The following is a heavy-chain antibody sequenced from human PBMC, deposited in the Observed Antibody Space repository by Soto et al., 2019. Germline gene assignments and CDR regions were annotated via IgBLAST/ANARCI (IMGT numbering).Heavy chain of an antibody. V-gene: IGHV3-30*18. J-gene: IGHJ4*02. CDR2: ISYDGSNK. CDR1: GFTFSSYG. CDR3: AKDWSAFDY. Sequence: ESGGGVVQPGRSLRLSCAASGFTFSSYGMHWVRQAPGKGLEWVAVISYDGSNKYYADSVKDRFTISRDNSKNTLYLQMNSLRAEDTAVYYCAKDWSAFDYWGQGTLVTVSS. D-gene: IGHD3-3*01.